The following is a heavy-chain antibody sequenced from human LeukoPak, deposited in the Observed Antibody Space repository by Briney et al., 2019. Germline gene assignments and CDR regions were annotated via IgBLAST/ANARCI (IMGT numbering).Heavy chain of an antibody. CDR3: ARDWGVDS. J-gene: IGHJ4*02. CDR2: TSYDESNK. CDR1: GFTFSIYT. V-gene: IGHV3-30*03. D-gene: IGHD3-10*01. Sequence: PGGSQRLSCAASGFTFSIYTMVWVRQPPGKGLEWVAVTSYDESNKHYADSVKGRFTISRDNSNNTLYLQMNSLRPEDTAVYFCARDWGVDSWGQGTLVTVSS.